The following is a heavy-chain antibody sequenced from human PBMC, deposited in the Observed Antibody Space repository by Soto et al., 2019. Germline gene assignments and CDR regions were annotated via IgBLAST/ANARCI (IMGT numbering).Heavy chain of an antibody. J-gene: IGHJ3*02. D-gene: IGHD6-13*01. Sequence: QVQLVEYGGGVVQPGRSLRLSCAASGFTFSSYAMHWVRQAPGKGLEWVAVISYDGSNKYYADSVKGRFTISRDNSKNTLYLQINSLRAEDTAVYYCAGDGSSWPGAFDIWGQAPMVTVSS. V-gene: IGHV3-30-3*01. CDR3: AGDGSSWPGAFDI. CDR2: ISYDGSNK. CDR1: GFTFSSYA.